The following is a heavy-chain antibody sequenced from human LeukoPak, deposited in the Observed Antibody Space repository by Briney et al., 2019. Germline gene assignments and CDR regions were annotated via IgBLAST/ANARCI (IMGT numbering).Heavy chain of an antibody. CDR1: GGSISSYY. Sequence: EPSETLSLTCTVSGGSISSYYWSWLRQPPGKGLEWIGYIYYSGSTNYNPSLKSRVTISVDTSKNQFSLKLSSVTAADTAVYYCARHTGADYFDYWGQGTLVTVSS. V-gene: IGHV4-59*08. CDR3: ARHTGADYFDY. D-gene: IGHD1-26*01. J-gene: IGHJ4*02. CDR2: IYYSGST.